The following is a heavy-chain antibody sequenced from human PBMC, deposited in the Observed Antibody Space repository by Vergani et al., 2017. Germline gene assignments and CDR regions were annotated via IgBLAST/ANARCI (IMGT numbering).Heavy chain of an antibody. D-gene: IGHD5-18*01. J-gene: IGHJ6*03. Sequence: QVQLQEWGAGLLKTSETLSLTCGVSGGSFSDYYWSWIRQAPGMGLEWIGEVNHGGSTNYNPSLRSRLTMSLDTPKNQFSLKLSSLTDADSAVYFCARLDSNHGYYYYYMDVWGKGTTVTVSS. CDR2: VNHGGST. CDR3: ARLDSNHGYYYYYMDV. CDR1: GGSFSDYY. V-gene: IGHV4-34*10.